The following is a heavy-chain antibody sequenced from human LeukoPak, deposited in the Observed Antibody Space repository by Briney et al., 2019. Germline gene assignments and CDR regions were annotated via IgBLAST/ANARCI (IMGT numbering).Heavy chain of an antibody. CDR1: GGSISSYY. Sequence: PSETLPLTCTVSGGSISSYYWSWIRQPPGKGLEWIGYIYYSGSTNYNPSLKSRVTISVDTSKNQFSLKLSSVTAADTAVYYCAREGGGYSGYDSGASDIWGQGTMVTVSS. CDR2: IYYSGST. CDR3: AREGGGYSGYDSGASDI. J-gene: IGHJ3*02. V-gene: IGHV4-59*01. D-gene: IGHD5-12*01.